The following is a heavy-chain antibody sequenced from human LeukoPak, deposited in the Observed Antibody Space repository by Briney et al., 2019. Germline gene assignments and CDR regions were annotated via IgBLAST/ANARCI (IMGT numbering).Heavy chain of an antibody. J-gene: IGHJ5*02. Sequence: GGSLRLSCAASGFTFSSYWMSWVRQAPGKGLEWVANIKQDGSEKYYVDSVKGRFTISRDNAKNSLYLQMNSLRAEDTAVYYCAREITMIVVVRFSWFDPWGQGALVTVPS. CDR3: AREITMIVVVRFSWFDP. D-gene: IGHD3-22*01. CDR2: IKQDGSEK. CDR1: GFTFSSYW. V-gene: IGHV3-7*01.